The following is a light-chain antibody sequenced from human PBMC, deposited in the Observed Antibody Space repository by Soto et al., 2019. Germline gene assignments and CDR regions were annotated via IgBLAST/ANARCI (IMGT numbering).Light chain of an antibody. CDR3: SSYTSSSVV. CDR1: SSDVGGYND. Sequence: QSALTQHASVSGSPGQSITISCTGTSSDVGGYNDVSWYQQHPGKAPKHMIYDVSNRPSGVSNRFSGSKSGNTASLTISGLQAEDEADYYCSSYTSSSVVFGGGTKLTVL. CDR2: DVS. V-gene: IGLV2-14*01. J-gene: IGLJ2*01.